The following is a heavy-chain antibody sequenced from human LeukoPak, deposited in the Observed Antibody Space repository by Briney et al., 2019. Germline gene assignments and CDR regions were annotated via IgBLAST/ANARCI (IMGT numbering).Heavy chain of an antibody. D-gene: IGHD1-26*01. CDR2: IYYSGST. J-gene: IGHJ5*02. V-gene: IGHV4-30-4*01. Sequence: SETLSLTCTVSGGSISSGDYYWSWIRQPPGKGLEWIGYIYYSGSTYYNPSLKSRVTISVDTSKTQFSLKLSSVTAADTAVYYCARIDSGSYFGERKNWFDPWGQGTLVTVSS. CDR3: ARIDSGSYFGERKNWFDP. CDR1: GGSISSGDYY.